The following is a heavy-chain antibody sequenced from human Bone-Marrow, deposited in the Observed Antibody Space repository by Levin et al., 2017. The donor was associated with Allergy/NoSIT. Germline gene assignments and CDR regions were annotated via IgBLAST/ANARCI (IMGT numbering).Heavy chain of an antibody. J-gene: IGHJ4*02. CDR2: INPNSGGT. Sequence: ASVKVSCKASGYTFTGYYMHWVRQAPGQGLEWMGRINPNSGGTNYAQKFQGRVTMTRDTSISTAYMELSRLRSDDTAVYYCARGVVVVPAASSEIDYWGQGTLVTVSS. CDR1: GYTFTGYY. CDR3: ARGVVVVPAASSEIDY. D-gene: IGHD2-2*01. V-gene: IGHV1-2*06.